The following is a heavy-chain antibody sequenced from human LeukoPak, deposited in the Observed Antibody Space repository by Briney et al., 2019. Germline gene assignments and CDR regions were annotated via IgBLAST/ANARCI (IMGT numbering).Heavy chain of an antibody. Sequence: SETLSLTCTVSGGSISSYYWSWIRQPPGKGLEWIGYIYYSGSTNYNPSLKSRVTISVDTSKNQFSLKLSSVTAADTAVYYCARSVDCSSTSCYRGVYYFDYWGQGTLVTVSS. CDR1: GGSISSYY. CDR2: IYYSGST. D-gene: IGHD2-2*02. V-gene: IGHV4-59*08. CDR3: ARSVDCSSTSCYRGVYYFDY. J-gene: IGHJ4*02.